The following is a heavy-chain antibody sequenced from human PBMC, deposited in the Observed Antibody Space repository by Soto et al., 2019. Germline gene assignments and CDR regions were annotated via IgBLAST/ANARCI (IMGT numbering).Heavy chain of an antibody. J-gene: IGHJ5*02. CDR2: INPDNGNT. D-gene: IGHD2-15*01. Sequence: ASVKVSCKASGYTFTRYTMNWVRQAPGQRLEWMGWINPDNGNTKSSQKFQDRVIINRDTSASTHYMDLSRLRSEDTAGYYCARGIATGQLDPWGQGTLVTVSS. CDR1: GYTFTRYT. CDR3: ARGIATGQLDP. V-gene: IGHV1-3*01.